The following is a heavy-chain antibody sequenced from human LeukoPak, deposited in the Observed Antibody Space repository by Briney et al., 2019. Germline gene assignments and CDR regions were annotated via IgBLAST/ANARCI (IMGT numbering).Heavy chain of an antibody. CDR3: AKDLITIVRGVIISGDY. D-gene: IGHD3-10*01. CDR1: GGSISSFY. CDR2: ISYSETT. V-gene: IGHV4-59*01. J-gene: IGHJ4*02. Sequence: SETLSLTCTVSGGSISSFYWSWIRQPPGKGLEYIGYISYSETTSYNPSLKSRVTISVDTSKNQFSLKLTSVTAADTAVYYCAKDLITIVRGVIISGDYWGQGTLVTVSS.